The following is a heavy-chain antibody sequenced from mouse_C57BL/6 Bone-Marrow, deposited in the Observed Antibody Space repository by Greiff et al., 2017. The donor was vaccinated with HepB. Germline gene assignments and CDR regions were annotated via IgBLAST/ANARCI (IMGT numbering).Heavy chain of an antibody. J-gene: IGHJ3*01. CDR2: IDPENGDT. CDR3: TRAYGLACFAY. V-gene: IGHV14-4*01. D-gene: IGHD1-1*01. Sequence: DVQLQESGAELVRPGASVKLSCTASGFNIKDDYMHWVKQRPEQGLEWIGWIDPENGDTEYASKFQGKATITADTSSNTAYLQLSSLTSEDTAVYYCTRAYGLACFAYWGQGTLVTVSA. CDR1: GFNIKDDY.